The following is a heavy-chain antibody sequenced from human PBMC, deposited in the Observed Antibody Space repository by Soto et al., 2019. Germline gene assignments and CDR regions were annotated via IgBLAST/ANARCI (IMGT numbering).Heavy chain of an antibody. D-gene: IGHD3-9*01. CDR1: GGSFSGYY. CDR3: ARESHDILTGPPWVWYFDL. J-gene: IGHJ2*01. CDR2: INDRGSI. Sequence: QVQLQQWGAGPLRPLETLSLTCGVSGGSFSGYYWAWIRQSPGKGLEWIGEINDRGSINYNPSLKSRVSISVDTSKNHDSLNLRSVPAADTAVYYCARESHDILTGPPWVWYFDLWGRGTLVTVSS. V-gene: IGHV4-34*01.